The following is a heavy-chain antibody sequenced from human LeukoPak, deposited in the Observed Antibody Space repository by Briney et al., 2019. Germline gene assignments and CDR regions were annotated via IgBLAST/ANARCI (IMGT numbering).Heavy chain of an antibody. CDR3: AREGNYYDSSGSIPGFDY. CDR2: INPSGGST. J-gene: IGHJ4*02. D-gene: IGHD3-22*01. CDR1: GYTFTGYY. V-gene: IGHV1-46*01. Sequence: GASAKVSCKASGYTFTGYYMHWVRQAPGQGLEWMGIINPSGGSTSYAQKFQGRVTMTRDTSTSTVYMELSSLRSEDTAVYYCAREGNYYDSSGSIPGFDYWGQGTLVTVSS.